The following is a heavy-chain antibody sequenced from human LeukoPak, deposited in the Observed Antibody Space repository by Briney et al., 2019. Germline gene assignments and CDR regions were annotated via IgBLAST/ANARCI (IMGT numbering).Heavy chain of an antibody. CDR1: GGTFSSYA. J-gene: IGHJ3*02. D-gene: IGHD6-13*01. CDR2: IIPIFGTA. V-gene: IGHV1-69*05. Sequence: GSSVKVSCKASGGTFSSYAISWVRQAPGQGLEWMGGIIPIFGTANYAQKFQGRVTITTDESTSTAYMELSSLRSEDTAVYYCARGRAAGTRRAFDIWGQGTMVTVSP. CDR3: ARGRAAGTRRAFDI.